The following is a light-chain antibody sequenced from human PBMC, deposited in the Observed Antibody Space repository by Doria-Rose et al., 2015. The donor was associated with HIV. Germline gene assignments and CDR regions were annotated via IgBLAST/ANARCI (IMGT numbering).Light chain of an antibody. CDR3: QQYSQWPPYT. J-gene: IGKJ2*01. CDR2: RAS. CDR1: QGIGSD. Sequence: EIVMTQSPATLSVSPGERATLSCRASQGIGSDLAWYQQQPGQAPRLLIYRASIRATGIPHRFTGGGSGTEFTLTISSLQSEDFAVYFCQQYSQWPPYTFGQGTKLEVE. V-gene: IGKV3-15*01.